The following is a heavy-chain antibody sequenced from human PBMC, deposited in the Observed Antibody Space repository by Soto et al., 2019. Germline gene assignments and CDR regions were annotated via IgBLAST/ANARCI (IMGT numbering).Heavy chain of an antibody. J-gene: IGHJ6*02. CDR2: IIPIFGKA. CDR1: GGTFNSHG. D-gene: IGHD1-26*01. V-gene: IGHV1-69*01. Sequence: QVLLVQSGAEVKKPGSAVNVSCKAAGGTFNSHGINWVRQAPGQGPEWLGGIIPIFGKANYAQKFQGRVTITADESTSTAYLELSSLRSEDTAVYYCARDITLPPGETFPGYYYGMDVWGQGTTVTVAS. CDR3: ARDITLPPGETFPGYYYGMDV.